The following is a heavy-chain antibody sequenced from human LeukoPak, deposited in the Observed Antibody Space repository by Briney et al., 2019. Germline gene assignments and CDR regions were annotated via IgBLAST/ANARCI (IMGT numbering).Heavy chain of an antibody. J-gene: IGHJ3*02. CDR1: GLTVSSNY. D-gene: IGHD3-16*01. Sequence: GGSLRLSCAASGLTVSSNYMTWVRQAPGKGLEWVSNIYAGGDTHYADSVRGRFTVSRDNSNNTLYLQMNSLRAEDTAVYYCARYTFRAVDIWGQGTMVTVSS. CDR3: ARYTFRAVDI. V-gene: IGHV3-53*01. CDR2: IYAGGDT.